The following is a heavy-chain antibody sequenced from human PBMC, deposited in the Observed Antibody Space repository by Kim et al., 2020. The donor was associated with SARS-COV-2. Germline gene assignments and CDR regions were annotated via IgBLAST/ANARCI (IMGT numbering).Heavy chain of an antibody. J-gene: IGHJ5*02. CDR3: ARDFVRIAGGVGWFDP. CDR2: IIPIFGTA. D-gene: IGHD3-16*01. Sequence: SVKVSCKASGGTFSSYAISWVRQAPGQGLEWMGGIIPIFGTANYAQKFQGRVTITADESTSTAYMELSSLRSEDTAVYYCARDFVRIAGGVGWFDPWGQGTLVTVSS. V-gene: IGHV1-69*13. CDR1: GGTFSSYA.